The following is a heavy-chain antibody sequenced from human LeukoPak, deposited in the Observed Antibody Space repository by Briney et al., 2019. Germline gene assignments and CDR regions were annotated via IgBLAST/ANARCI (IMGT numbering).Heavy chain of an antibody. J-gene: IGHJ4*02. D-gene: IGHD5-18*01. V-gene: IGHV4-30-2*01. CDR3: ARGRPGIQLWLPEFDY. CDR2: IYHSGST. Sequence: SQTLSLTCAVSGGSISSGGYSWSWIRQPPGKGLEWIGYIYHSGSTYYNPSLKSPVTISVDRSKNQFSLKLSSVTAADTAVYYCARGRPGIQLWLPEFDYWGQGTLVTVSS. CDR1: GGSISSGGYS.